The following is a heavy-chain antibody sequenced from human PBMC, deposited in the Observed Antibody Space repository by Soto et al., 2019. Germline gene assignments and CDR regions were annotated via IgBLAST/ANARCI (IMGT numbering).Heavy chain of an antibody. Sequence: QITLKESGPPLVKPTQTLTLTCTFSGFSLSTSGVGVGWIRQPPGKALEWLALIYWDDDKRYSPSLKSRLTITKDTSKNQVVLTMTNMDPVDTATYYCARLGHRSVANWFDPWGQGTLVTVSS. D-gene: IGHD2-15*01. CDR2: IYWDDDK. CDR1: GFSLSTSGVG. J-gene: IGHJ5*02. V-gene: IGHV2-5*02. CDR3: ARLGHRSVANWFDP.